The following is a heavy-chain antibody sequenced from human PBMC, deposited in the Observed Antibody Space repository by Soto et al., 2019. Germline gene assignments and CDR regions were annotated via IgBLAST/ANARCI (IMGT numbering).Heavy chain of an antibody. D-gene: IGHD3-22*01. Sequence: GGSLRLSCSASGFAFSTYAMSWVRQAPGKGLEWVSAISGSGGSTYYADSVKGRFTISRDNSKNTLYLQMNSLRAEDTAVYYCAKSLTMIVVVKYYFDYWGQGTLVTVSS. CDR2: ISGSGGST. V-gene: IGHV3-23*01. CDR1: GFAFSTYA. CDR3: AKSLTMIVVVKYYFDY. J-gene: IGHJ4*02.